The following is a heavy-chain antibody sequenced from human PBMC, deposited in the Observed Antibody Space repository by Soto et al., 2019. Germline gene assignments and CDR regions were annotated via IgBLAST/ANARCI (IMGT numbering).Heavy chain of an antibody. CDR1: GGTFSSYA. CDR3: AIVGSGYSYGYG. D-gene: IGHD5-18*01. CDR2: IIPIFGTA. Sequence: EASVKVSCKASGGTFSSYAISWVRQAPGQGLEWMGGIIPIFGTANYAQKFQGRVTITADESTSTAYMELSSLRSEDTAVYYCAIVGSGYSYGYGWGQGTLVTVSS. J-gene: IGHJ4*02. V-gene: IGHV1-69*13.